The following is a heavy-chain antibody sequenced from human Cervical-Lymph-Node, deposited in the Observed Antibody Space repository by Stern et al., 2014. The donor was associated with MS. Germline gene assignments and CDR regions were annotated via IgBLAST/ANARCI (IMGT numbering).Heavy chain of an antibody. CDR2: VVPIFEKS. J-gene: IGHJ5*02. Sequence: VQLVQSGAEVKKPGSSVKVSCKVSGATFSTNGISWVRQGPGQGLEWMGAVVPIFEKSNYAQKFRGRVSIPADESTNTAYMELTSLTSEDTGVYYCAREHHGGNFAAWGQGTLVTVSS. V-gene: IGHV1-69*01. CDR3: AREHHGGNFAA. D-gene: IGHD4-23*01. CDR1: GATFSTNG.